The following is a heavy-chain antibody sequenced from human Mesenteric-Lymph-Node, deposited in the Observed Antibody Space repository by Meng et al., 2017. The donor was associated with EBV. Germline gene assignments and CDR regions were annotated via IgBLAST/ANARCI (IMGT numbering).Heavy chain of an antibody. Sequence: QVPLQESAPGLVKPSQTLSLTCTLSGGFISSGGYYWSWIRQSPGKGLEWIGYIYYSGTTYYNPSLQSRVSMSMDSSRNQFSLKLSSVTAADTAVYYCAREIYCTSASCPFDYWGQGTLVTVSS. CDR2: IYYSGTT. J-gene: IGHJ4*02. D-gene: IGHD2-2*01. CDR3: AREIYCTSASCPFDY. V-gene: IGHV4-30-4*01. CDR1: GGFISSGGYY.